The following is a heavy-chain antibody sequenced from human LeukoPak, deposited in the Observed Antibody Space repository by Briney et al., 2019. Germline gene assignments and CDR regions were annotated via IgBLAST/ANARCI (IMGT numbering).Heavy chain of an antibody. CDR2: ISYDGSYK. CDR3: AKTVSGSHSYQGGDY. Sequence: PGGSLRLSCAASEFTFSTYGMHWVRQAPGKGLEWVAVISYDGSYKFYADSVKGRFTISRDNSKSTLYLQMNSLRAEDTAVYFCAKTVSGSHSYQGGDYWGQGTLVTVST. CDR1: EFTFSTYG. V-gene: IGHV3-30*18. J-gene: IGHJ4*02. D-gene: IGHD3-16*02.